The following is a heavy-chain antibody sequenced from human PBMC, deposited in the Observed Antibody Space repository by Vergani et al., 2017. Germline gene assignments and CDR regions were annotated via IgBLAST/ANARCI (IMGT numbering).Heavy chain of an antibody. CDR3: AKEGYPTIAVAVDYYYYYGMDV. CDR1: GFTFSRYG. J-gene: IGHJ6*02. CDR2: ISYDGSDK. D-gene: IGHD6-13*01. V-gene: IGHV3-30*18. Sequence: QVQLVESGGGVVQPGGSLRLSCAASGFTFSRYGMHWVRQAPGKGLEWVATISYDGSDKYYADSMKGRFTISRDNSKNTLYLLMNSLRVEDTAVYYCAKEGYPTIAVAVDYYYYYGMDVWSQGTTVTVSS.